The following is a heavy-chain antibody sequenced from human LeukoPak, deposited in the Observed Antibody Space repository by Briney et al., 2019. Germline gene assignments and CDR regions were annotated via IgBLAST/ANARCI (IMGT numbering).Heavy chain of an antibody. CDR1: GYKFTNYA. J-gene: IGHJ4*02. CDR3: ARDLAAAASNF. D-gene: IGHD6-13*01. V-gene: IGHV1-18*01. Sequence: ASVKLSFKASGYKFTNYAISWVRQAPGQGLEWMGWINPYSGNTNYAQKFQGRVTLATHTSANTAYMELRSLTSDDTAVYYCARDLAAAASNFWGQGTLVTVSS. CDR2: INPYSGNT.